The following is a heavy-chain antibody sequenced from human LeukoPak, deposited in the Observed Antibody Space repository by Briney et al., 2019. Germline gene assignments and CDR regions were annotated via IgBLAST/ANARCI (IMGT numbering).Heavy chain of an antibody. D-gene: IGHD4-23*01. CDR2: IYYSGRT. J-gene: IGHJ4*02. Sequence: PSETLSLTCTVSGGSISSSSYYWGWIRQPPGKGLEWIGSIYYSGRTYYNPSLKSRVTISVDTSKNQFSLRLSSVTAADTAVYYCATEALTPVGTRPRDYFDYWGQGTLVTVSS. V-gene: IGHV4-39*07. CDR3: ATEALTPVGTRPRDYFDY. CDR1: GGSISSSSYY.